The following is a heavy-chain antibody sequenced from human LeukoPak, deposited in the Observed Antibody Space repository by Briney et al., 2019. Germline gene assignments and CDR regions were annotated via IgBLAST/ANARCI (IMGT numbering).Heavy chain of an antibody. D-gene: IGHD3-22*01. CDR1: GFTFGDYA. Sequence: GGSLRLSCTASGFTFGDYAMSWVRQAPGKGLEWVGFIRSKAYGGTTEYAASVKGRFTISRDDSKSIAYLQMNSLKTEDTAVYYCTRGEDYYDTSGYHIWGQGSLVTVSS. V-gene: IGHV3-49*04. CDR3: TRGEDYYDTSGYHI. CDR2: IRSKAYGGTT. J-gene: IGHJ4*02.